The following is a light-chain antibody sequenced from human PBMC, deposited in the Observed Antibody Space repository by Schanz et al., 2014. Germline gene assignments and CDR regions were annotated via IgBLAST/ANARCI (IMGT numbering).Light chain of an antibody. Sequence: QSVLTQPPSASGTPGQRVAISCSGSSSNIGSNYVYWYQQLPGTAPKLLIYGNKNRPSGVPARFSGSKSGTSGSLAITGLQAEDEADYYCAAWDDSLRGVLFGGGTKLTVL. CDR3: AAWDDSLRGVL. CDR2: GNK. J-gene: IGLJ3*02. V-gene: IGLV1-47*02. CDR1: SSNIGSNY.